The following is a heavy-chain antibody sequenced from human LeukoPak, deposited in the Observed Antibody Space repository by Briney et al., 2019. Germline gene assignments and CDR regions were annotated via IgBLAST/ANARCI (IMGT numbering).Heavy chain of an antibody. D-gene: IGHD3-22*01. CDR2: SGDNT. J-gene: IGHJ3*02. CDR3: AKSWRYYDSSNYYAFDI. Sequence: GSLRLSCAASGFTFSSYAMSWVRQAPGRGLEWVSSSGDNTRYADSAEGRFTISRDNSKNTLDLQMNGLRAEDAAVYCCAKSWRYYDSSNYYAFDIWGQGTMVTVSS. V-gene: IGHV3-23*01. CDR1: GFTFSSYA.